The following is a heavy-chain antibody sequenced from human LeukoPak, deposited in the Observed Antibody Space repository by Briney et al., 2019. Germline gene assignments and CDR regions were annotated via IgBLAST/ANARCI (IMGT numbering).Heavy chain of an antibody. J-gene: IGHJ6*02. CDR3: ARGRPTGSVAGTSRRQWEPDPYYYYGMDV. CDR1: GYTFTVYY. Sequence: GASVKLSCTASGYTFTVYYMHSVRQAPGQGLEWMGWINPNSGSTNYAQKFQGRVTMNRDTSISTAYMELNRLRSDDTAAYYCARGRPTGSVAGTSRRQWEPDPYYYYGMDVWGQGTTVTVSS. CDR2: INPNSGST. V-gene: IGHV1-2*02. D-gene: IGHD6-19*01.